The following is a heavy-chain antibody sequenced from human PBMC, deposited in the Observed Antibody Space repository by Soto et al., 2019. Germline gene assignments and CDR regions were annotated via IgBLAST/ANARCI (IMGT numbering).Heavy chain of an antibody. J-gene: IGHJ4*02. CDR2: IYSGGST. D-gene: IGHD5-12*01. Sequence: EVQLVESGEGLVQPGGSLRRSCAASEFTVSSNYMNWIRQAPGKGLEWVSLIYSGGSTYYADSVKGRFTISRDNSKNTLYLQMNSLRAEDTAVYYCARKDPRDGYNPGHFDYWGQGALVTVSS. V-gene: IGHV3-66*01. CDR1: EFTVSSNY. CDR3: ARKDPRDGYNPGHFDY.